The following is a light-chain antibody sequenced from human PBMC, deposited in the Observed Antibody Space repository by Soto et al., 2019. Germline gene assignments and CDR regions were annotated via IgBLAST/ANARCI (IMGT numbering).Light chain of an antibody. V-gene: IGKV1-39*01. CDR3: QQSYSTPKT. J-gene: IGKJ1*01. Sequence: DIQMTQSPSSLSASVGDRVTITCRASQTISTYLNWYQQKPGKAPNLLIYGATSLQSGAPSRFSGSGSGTGFTLTITSLQPEDFATYYCQQSYSTPKTLGQGTKVDIK. CDR2: GAT. CDR1: QTISTY.